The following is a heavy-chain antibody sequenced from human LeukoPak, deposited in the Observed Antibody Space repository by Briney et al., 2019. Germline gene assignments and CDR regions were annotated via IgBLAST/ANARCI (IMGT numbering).Heavy chain of an antibody. D-gene: IGHD4-23*01. CDR2: IYPGDSDT. V-gene: IGHV5-51*01. CDR1: GYSFSSYW. Sequence: GESLKISCKGSGYSFSSYWIGWVRQMPGKGLEWMGIIYPGDSDTRYSPSFQGQVTISADKSISTAYLQWSSLKASDTAMYYCARLGDYGGNSGPYYYYYYYMDVWGKGTTVTISS. CDR3: ARLGDYGGNSGPYYYYYYYMDV. J-gene: IGHJ6*03.